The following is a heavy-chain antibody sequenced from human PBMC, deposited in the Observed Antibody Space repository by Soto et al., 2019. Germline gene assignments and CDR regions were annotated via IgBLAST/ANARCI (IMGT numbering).Heavy chain of an antibody. CDR2: ISDSSSTI. V-gene: IGHV3-48*01. CDR1: GFTFSSYS. D-gene: IGHD5-12*01. J-gene: IGHJ4*02. CDR3: ARDRGYSGYEYFDY. Sequence: GGSLRLSCAASGFTFSSYSMNWVRQAPGKGLEWVSYISDSSSTIYYADSVKGRFTISRDNAKNSLYLQMNSLRAEDTAVYYCARDRGYSGYEYFDYWGQGTLVTVSS.